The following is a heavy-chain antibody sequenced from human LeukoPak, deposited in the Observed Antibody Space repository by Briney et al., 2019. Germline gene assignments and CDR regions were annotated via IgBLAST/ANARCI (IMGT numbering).Heavy chain of an antibody. CDR3: AGDSSSGGTNWFDP. J-gene: IGHJ5*02. V-gene: IGHV1-18*01. Sequence: GASVKVSCKASGYTFTSYGISWVRQAPGQGLEWMGWISAYNGNTNHAQKLQGRVTMTTDTSTSTAYMELRSLRSDDTAVYYCAGDSSSGGTNWFDPWGQGTLVTVSS. CDR2: ISAYNGNT. D-gene: IGHD6-6*01. CDR1: GYTFTSYG.